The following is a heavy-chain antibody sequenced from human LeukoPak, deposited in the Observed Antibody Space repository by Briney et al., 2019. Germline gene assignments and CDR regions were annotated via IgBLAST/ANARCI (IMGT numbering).Heavy chain of an antibody. CDR1: GFTFSSYA. Sequence: GGSLRLSCAASGFTFSSYAMSWVRQAPGKGLEWVSAISGSGGSKYYADSVKGRFTISRDNSKNTLYLQMNSLRAEDTAVYYCAKSGQLVGYYYGMDVWGQGTTVTVSS. D-gene: IGHD6-6*01. CDR2: ISGSGGSK. V-gene: IGHV3-23*01. CDR3: AKSGQLVGYYYGMDV. J-gene: IGHJ6*02.